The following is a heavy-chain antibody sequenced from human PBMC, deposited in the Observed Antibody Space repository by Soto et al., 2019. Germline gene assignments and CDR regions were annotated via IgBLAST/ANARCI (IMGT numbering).Heavy chain of an antibody. Sequence: DSGKVCFKASGYRFTDYHIHLVRQAPGQGLEWLGPINPKSGGTSTAQKFQGWVTMTTDTSISTASMELTRLTSDDTAIYYCARGDSTDCSNGVCSFFYHHDMDVWGQGTTVTVSS. D-gene: IGHD2-8*01. J-gene: IGHJ6*01. CDR3: ARGDSTDCSNGVCSFFYHHDMDV. CDR2: INPKSGGT. CDR1: GYRFTDYH. V-gene: IGHV1-2*04.